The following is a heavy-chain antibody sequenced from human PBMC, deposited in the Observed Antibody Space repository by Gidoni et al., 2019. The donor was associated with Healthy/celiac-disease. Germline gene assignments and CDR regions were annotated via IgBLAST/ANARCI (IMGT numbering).Heavy chain of an antibody. CDR2: ISGSGGST. CDR3: AKDKGPGRRGVIRPYYFDY. D-gene: IGHD3-10*01. V-gene: IGHV3-23*01. CDR1: GLTFSSYA. J-gene: IGHJ4*02. Sequence: EVQLLESGGGLVQPGVSLSRSCAASGLTFSSYAMSWVRQAPGRELEWVSAISGSGGSTYYADSMKGRFTISSVNSKNTLYLQMNSLRAEDTAVYYCAKDKGPGRRGVIRPYYFDYWGQGTLVTVSS.